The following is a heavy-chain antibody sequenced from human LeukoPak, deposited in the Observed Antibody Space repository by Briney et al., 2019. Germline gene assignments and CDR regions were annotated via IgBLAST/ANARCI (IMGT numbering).Heavy chain of an antibody. CDR3: SRGLDSRKLGY. Sequence: PSQTLSLTCTVSGASFSSGDQYWNWIRQSPGEGLEWIGSLHPSGNLYNNPSLESRVTMSVDTSKNQFSLNLNSVTAADTAVYFCSRGLDSRKLGYWGQGTLVTVSS. D-gene: IGHD3-22*01. J-gene: IGHJ4*02. V-gene: IGHV4-31*03. CDR2: LHPSGNL. CDR1: GASFSSGDQY.